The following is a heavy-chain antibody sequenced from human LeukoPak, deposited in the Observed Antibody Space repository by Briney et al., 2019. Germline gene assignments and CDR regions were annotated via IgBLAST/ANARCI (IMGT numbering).Heavy chain of an antibody. CDR1: GGSISSYY. Sequence: SETLSLTCTVSGGSISSYYWSWIRQPPGKGLEWIGYIYYSGSTNYNPSLKSRVTISVDTSKNQFSLKLSSVTAADTAVYYCARGALPKQWLVRGIFDYWGQGTLVTVSS. CDR3: ARGALPKQWLVRGIFDY. CDR2: IYYSGST. V-gene: IGHV4-59*01. D-gene: IGHD6-19*01. J-gene: IGHJ4*02.